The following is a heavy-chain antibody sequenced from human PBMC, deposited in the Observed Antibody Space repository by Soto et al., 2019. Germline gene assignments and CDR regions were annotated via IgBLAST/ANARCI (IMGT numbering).Heavy chain of an antibody. CDR3: AKTYGDFYWYFDL. D-gene: IGHD4-17*01. CDR1: GYTFTSYG. CDR2: IRVYNGAT. J-gene: IGHJ2*01. V-gene: IGHV1-18*01. Sequence: QGQLVQSGNEVKRPGASVKVSCKASGYTFTSYGISWVRQAPGQGLEWLGWIRVYNGATNYAEKLQGRVTVTIDPSANTAYMELRNLRSDDTAVYFCAKTYGDFYWYFDLWGRGTLVNVSS.